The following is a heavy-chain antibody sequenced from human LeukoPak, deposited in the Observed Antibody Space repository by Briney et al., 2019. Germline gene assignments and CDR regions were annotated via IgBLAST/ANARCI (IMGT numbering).Heavy chain of an antibody. D-gene: IGHD2-15*01. CDR2: INQDGSEK. V-gene: IGHV3-7*01. Sequence: HPGGSLRLSCAASGFSFSVFWMSWVRQAPGKGLEWVANINQDGSEKNYVDSVKGRFTISRDGAKNSLYLQMNSLRAEDAAVYYCAREQCSGNSCYYYWGQGTLVTVSS. CDR1: GFSFSVFW. CDR3: AREQCSGNSCYYY. J-gene: IGHJ4*02.